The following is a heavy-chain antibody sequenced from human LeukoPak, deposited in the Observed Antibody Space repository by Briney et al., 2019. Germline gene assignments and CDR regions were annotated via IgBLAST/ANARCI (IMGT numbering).Heavy chain of an antibody. CDR1: GLTFSDYY. CDR3: ARALPSPLYSGSYADAFDI. J-gene: IGHJ3*02. V-gene: IGHV3-11*06. Sequence: GGSLRLSCAASGLTFSDYYMSWIRQAPGKGLEWVSSISSSSSYIYYADSVKGRFTISRDNAKNSLYLQMNSLRAEDTAVYYCARALPSPLYSGSYADAFDIWGQGTMVTVSS. D-gene: IGHD1-26*01. CDR2: ISSSSSYI.